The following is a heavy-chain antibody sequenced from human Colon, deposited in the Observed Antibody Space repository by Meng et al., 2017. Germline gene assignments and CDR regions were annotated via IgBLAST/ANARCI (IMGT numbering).Heavy chain of an antibody. CDR1: GFTVSSYA. D-gene: IGHD1-26*01. CDR3: AKDLARIVGATLARYYYYGMDV. Sequence: AGSLTLSCAASGFTVSSYAMSCVRQAPGNGLEWVSAISGSGGSTYYADSVKGRLNISRDNSKNTLYLQMTSLRAEDTAVYYCAKDLARIVGATLARYYYYGMDVWGQGTAVTVSS. V-gene: IGHV3-23*01. CDR2: ISGSGGST. J-gene: IGHJ6*02.